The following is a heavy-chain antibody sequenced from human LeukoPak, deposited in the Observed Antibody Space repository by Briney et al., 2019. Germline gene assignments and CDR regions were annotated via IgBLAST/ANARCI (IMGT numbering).Heavy chain of an antibody. CDR2: INPSFNPGVDVT. D-gene: IGHD6-13*01. J-gene: IGHJ3*02. CDR3: ATLGIAAATDAFDI. CDR1: GYTFSSQH. Sequence: ASVNVSCKATGYTFSSQHIHWVRQAPGQGLEWMGEINPSFNPGVDVTSYAQKFQGRVTMTRDISTNTVYMELSSLTSEDTAVYYCATLGIAAATDAFDIWGQGTLVTVSS. V-gene: IGHV1-46*01.